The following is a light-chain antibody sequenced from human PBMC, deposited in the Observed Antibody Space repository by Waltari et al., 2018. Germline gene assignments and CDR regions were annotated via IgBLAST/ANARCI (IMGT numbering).Light chain of an antibody. Sequence: SYVVTQSPSVSVAPGETARITCGGATIGSKMVPWYQPRPGQAPVLVISYDSDRPSGIPERFSGSNSGNTATLTISWVEAEDEADYYCLVWHSTIDHQGVFGGGTKLTVL. J-gene: IGLJ2*01. V-gene: IGLV3-21*04. CDR1: TIGSKM. CDR3: LVWHSTIDHQGV. CDR2: YDS.